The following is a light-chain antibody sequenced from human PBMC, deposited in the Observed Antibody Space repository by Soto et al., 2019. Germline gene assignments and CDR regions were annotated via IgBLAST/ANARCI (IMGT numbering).Light chain of an antibody. Sequence: EIVLTQSPGTLSLSPGEGATLSCRASQSVSSSYLAWYQQKPGQAPRLLIYGASSRATGIPDRFSGSGSGTDFTLTISRLEPGDFAVYYCQQYGSSPPKTFGQGTKVDIK. CDR3: QQYGSSPPKT. CDR1: QSVSSSY. V-gene: IGKV3-20*01. J-gene: IGKJ1*01. CDR2: GAS.